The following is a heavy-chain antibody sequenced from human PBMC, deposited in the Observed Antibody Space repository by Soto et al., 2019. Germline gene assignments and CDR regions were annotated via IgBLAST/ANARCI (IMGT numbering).Heavy chain of an antibody. D-gene: IGHD1-26*01. V-gene: IGHV1-69*06. Sequence: SVKVSCKASGGTFSSCAISWVRQAPGQGLEWMGGIIPIFGTANYAQKFQGRVTITADKSTSTAYMELSSLRSEDTAVYYCARDVGGATPDAFDIWGQGTMVTVSS. J-gene: IGHJ3*02. CDR3: ARDVGGATPDAFDI. CDR2: IIPIFGTA. CDR1: GGTFSSCA.